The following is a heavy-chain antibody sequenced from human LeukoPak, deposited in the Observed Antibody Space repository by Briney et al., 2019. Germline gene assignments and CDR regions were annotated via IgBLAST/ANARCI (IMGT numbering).Heavy chain of an antibody. V-gene: IGHV4-59*01. D-gene: IGHD4-17*01. J-gene: IGHJ4*02. CDR3: ARRAAYGIDS. Sequence: PSETLSLACTASGGSISTYFWTWIRQPPGKGLGWVGYIYYSGITNYNPSLKSRVTMSLDTSKKQFSLQLSSVTAAGAAGYYCARRAAYGIDSWGQGTLVTVSS. CDR2: IYYSGIT. CDR1: GGSISTYF.